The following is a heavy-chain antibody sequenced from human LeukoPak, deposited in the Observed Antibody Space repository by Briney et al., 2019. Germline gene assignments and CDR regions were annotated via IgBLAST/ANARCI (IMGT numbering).Heavy chain of an antibody. Sequence: GGSLRLSCAASGFTFRSYAMSWVRQAPGKGLAWVSAISGSGGSTYYADSVKGRFTISRDNSKNTLYLQMNSLRAEDTAVYYCAKDCSAGGWYDNYFDYWGQGTLVTVSS. CDR3: AKDCSAGGWYDNYFDY. CDR2: ISGSGGST. CDR1: GFTFRSYA. J-gene: IGHJ4*02. V-gene: IGHV3-23*01. D-gene: IGHD6-19*01.